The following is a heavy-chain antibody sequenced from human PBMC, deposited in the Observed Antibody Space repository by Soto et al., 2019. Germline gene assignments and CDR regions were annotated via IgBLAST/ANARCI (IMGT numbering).Heavy chain of an antibody. CDR1: GLNFRCCG. CDR3: VRERAPLDAFDM. V-gene: IGHV3-33*01. CDR2: IWSNGRTT. J-gene: IGHJ3*02. Sequence: PGGSQRLSCTASGLNFRCCGRHWVRQAPGKGLEWVAVIWSNGRTTYYAGSVKGRFDFSRDNSKNTLYLQMNNLRAEDTAIYYCVRERAPLDAFDMWGQGTMVTV.